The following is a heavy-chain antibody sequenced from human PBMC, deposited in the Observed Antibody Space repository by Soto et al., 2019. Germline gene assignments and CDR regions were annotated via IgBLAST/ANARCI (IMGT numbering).Heavy chain of an antibody. D-gene: IGHD2-8*01. CDR1: GGTFSSYA. V-gene: IGHV1-69*01. CDR3: ARGPLIVRYYYYGMDV. J-gene: IGHJ6*02. CDR2: IIPIFGTA. Sequence: QVQLVQSGAEVKKPGSSVKVSCKASGGTFSSYAISWVRQAPGQGLEWMGGIIPIFGTANYAQKFQGRVTITADESTSTAYMELLSMRSEDTAVYYCARGPLIVRYYYYGMDVWGQGTTVTVSS.